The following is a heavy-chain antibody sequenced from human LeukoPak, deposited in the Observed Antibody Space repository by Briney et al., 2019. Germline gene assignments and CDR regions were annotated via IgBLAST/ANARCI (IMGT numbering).Heavy chain of an antibody. CDR1: GGSISSYY. CDR3: ARGCSSTSCYMGNWFDP. D-gene: IGHD2-2*02. CDR2: IYYSGST. J-gene: IGHJ5*02. Sequence: PSETLSLTRTVSGGSISSYYWSWIRQPPGKGLEWIGYIYYSGSTNYNPSLKSRVTISVDTSKNQFSLKLSSVTAADTAVYYCARGCSSTSCYMGNWFDPWGQGTLVTVSS. V-gene: IGHV4-59*01.